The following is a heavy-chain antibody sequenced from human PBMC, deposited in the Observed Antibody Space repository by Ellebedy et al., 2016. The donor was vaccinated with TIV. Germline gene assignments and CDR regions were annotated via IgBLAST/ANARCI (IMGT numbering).Heavy chain of an antibody. CDR2: ISGSGGST. CDR3: ARTSTMTTFGASDF. Sequence: PGGSLRLSCAASGFTFGFSFSRYAMSWVRQAPGKGLEWVSAISGSGGSTYYADSVKGRFTISRDNSKNTLYLKLNSLRAEDAALYYCARTSTMTTFGASDFWGQGTMVTVSS. CDR1: GFTFGFSFSRYA. D-gene: IGHD3-16*01. J-gene: IGHJ3*01. V-gene: IGHV3-23*01.